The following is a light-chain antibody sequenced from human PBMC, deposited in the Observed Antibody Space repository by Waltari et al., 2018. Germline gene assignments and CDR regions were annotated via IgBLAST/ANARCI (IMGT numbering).Light chain of an antibody. CDR2: KAS. J-gene: IGKJ1*01. V-gene: IGKV1-5*03. CDR3: QQYNSYAWT. Sequence: DIQMTQPLPTLSASVGDRVTFTCRPRQSISSRLAWYQQKPGKAPKLLIYKASSLESGVPSRFSGSGYGTEFTLTISSLQPDDFATYYCQQYNSYAWTFGQGTKVEIK. CDR1: QSISSR.